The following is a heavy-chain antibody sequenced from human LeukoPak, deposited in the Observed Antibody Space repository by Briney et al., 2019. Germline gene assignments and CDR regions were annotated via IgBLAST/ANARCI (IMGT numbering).Heavy chain of an antibody. CDR2: ITSGGTYT. CDR3: ARGHYDILTASYKWTPDY. D-gene: IGHD3-9*01. CDR1: GFTFSTCN. V-gene: IGHV3-21*06. J-gene: IGHJ4*02. Sequence: GGSLRLSCAASGFTFSTCNMNWVRQAPGKGLEWVSSITSGGTYTYYADSVKGRFTTSRDNAKNSLPLQLSSLRAEDTAVYYCARGHYDILTASYKWTPDYWGQGILVTVSS.